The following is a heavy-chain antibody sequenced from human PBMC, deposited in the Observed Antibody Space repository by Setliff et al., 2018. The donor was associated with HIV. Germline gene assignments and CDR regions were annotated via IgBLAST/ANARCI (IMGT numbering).Heavy chain of an antibody. CDR3: ARWMTSRINRRHLRGDWFDP. V-gene: IGHV4-38-2*01. J-gene: IGHJ5*02. CDR1: GYSIRSGYY. CDR2: IFHSGST. D-gene: IGHD1-1*01. Sequence: PSETLSLTCAVSGYSIRSGYYWGWIRQSPGKGLEWIGSIFHSGSTYTSTSLRSRVTMSVDTSKNQFSLNLNSVTAADTAVYYCARWMTSRINRRHLRGDWFDPWG.